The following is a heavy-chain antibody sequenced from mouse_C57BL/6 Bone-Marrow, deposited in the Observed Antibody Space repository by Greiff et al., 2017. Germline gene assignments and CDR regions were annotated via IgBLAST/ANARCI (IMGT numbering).Heavy chain of an antibody. CDR1: GYTFTSYD. J-gene: IGHJ1*03. V-gene: IGHV1-85*01. Sequence: QVQLQQSGPELVKPGASVKLSCKASGYTFTSYDINWVKQRPGQGLGWIGWIYPRDGSTKYNEKFKGKATLTVDTSSSTAYMELRSLTSEDSAVYCCARDYDSSYWYFDVGGKGTTVTVSS. CDR3: ARDYDSSYWYFDV. CDR2: IYPRDGST. D-gene: IGHD1-1*01.